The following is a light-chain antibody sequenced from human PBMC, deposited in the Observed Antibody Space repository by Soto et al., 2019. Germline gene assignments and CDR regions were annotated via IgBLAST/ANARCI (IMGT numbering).Light chain of an antibody. CDR3: QQRYNWPLT. CDR2: GAS. CDR1: QSFRGL. Sequence: EVVLTPYTFTLSVSPGERATLSFRASQSFRGLLAWYQQKPGQAPRLLIYGASNGAAGIPARFSGTGSGTDFTLTISSLEPDDFAVYYCQQRYNWPLTFGGGTKVDI. V-gene: IGKV3-11*01. J-gene: IGKJ4*01.